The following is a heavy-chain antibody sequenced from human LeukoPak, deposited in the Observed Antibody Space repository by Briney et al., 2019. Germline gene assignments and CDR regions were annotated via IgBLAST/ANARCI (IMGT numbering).Heavy chain of an antibody. CDR2: ISGSGGST. V-gene: IGHV3-23*01. CDR3: AKGGMAVAGRFDY. Sequence: GGSLRLSCAASGFTVSSNHMSWVRQAPGKGLEWVSVISGSGGSTYYADSVKGRFTISRDNSKNTLYLQMNSLRAEDTAVYYCAKGGMAVAGRFDYWGQGTLVTVSS. D-gene: IGHD6-19*01. J-gene: IGHJ4*02. CDR1: GFTVSSNH.